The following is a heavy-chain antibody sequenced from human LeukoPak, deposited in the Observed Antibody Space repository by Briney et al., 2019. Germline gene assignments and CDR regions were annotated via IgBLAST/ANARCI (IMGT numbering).Heavy chain of an antibody. Sequence: PSETLSLTCTVSGGSISSSSYYWGWIRQPPGKGLEWIGSIYYSGSTYYNPSLKSRVTISVDTSKNQFSLKLSSVTAADTAVYYCARDQGPGDWFDPWGQGTLVTVSS. J-gene: IGHJ5*02. D-gene: IGHD3-10*01. CDR1: GGSISSSSYY. V-gene: IGHV4-39*07. CDR3: ARDQGPGDWFDP. CDR2: IYYSGST.